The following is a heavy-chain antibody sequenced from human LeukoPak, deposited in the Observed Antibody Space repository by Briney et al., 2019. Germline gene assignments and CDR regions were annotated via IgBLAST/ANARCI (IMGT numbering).Heavy chain of an antibody. CDR2: ISYDGSNK. CDR3: ARGAYYYDGSGYYVH. V-gene: IGHV3-30-3*01. D-gene: IGHD3-22*01. J-gene: IGHJ4*02. CDR1: GFTFSSYA. Sequence: GGSLRLSCAASGFTFSSYAMHWVRQAPGKGLEWVAVISYDGSNKYYADSVKGRFTISRDNSKNTLYLQMNSLRAEDTAVYYCARGAYYYDGSGYYVHWGQGTLVTVSS.